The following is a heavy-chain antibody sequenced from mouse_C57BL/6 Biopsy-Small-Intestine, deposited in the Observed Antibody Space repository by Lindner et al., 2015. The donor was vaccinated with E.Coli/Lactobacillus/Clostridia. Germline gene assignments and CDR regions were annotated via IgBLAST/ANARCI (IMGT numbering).Heavy chain of an antibody. J-gene: IGHJ4*01. Sequence: SVKVSCKASGFPFSSSAVLWVRQARGQGLDWIGWIVAGSGNTNYAQGFQGRVTLTRDLSTNTAYMELSSLRFEDTAVYYCASFDINGYFVLDPWGQGTPVTVSS. D-gene: IGHD2-2*01. CDR2: IVAGSGNT. V-gene: IGHV1S18*01. CDR3: ASFDINGYFVLDP. CDR1: GFPFSSSA.